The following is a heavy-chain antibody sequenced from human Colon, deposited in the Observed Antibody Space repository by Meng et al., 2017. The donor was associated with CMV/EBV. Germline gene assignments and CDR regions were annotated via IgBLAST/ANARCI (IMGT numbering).Heavy chain of an antibody. CDR1: GFTFSSYW. J-gene: IGHJ4*02. CDR3: AKIPTSSLPDY. CDR2: IKQDGSEK. V-gene: IGHV3-7*03. Sequence: GESLKISCAASGFTFSSYWMSWVRQAPGKGLEWVANIKQDGSEKYYVDSVKGRFTISRDNAKNSLYLQMNSLRAEDTAVYYCAKIPTSSLPDYWGQGTLVTVSS.